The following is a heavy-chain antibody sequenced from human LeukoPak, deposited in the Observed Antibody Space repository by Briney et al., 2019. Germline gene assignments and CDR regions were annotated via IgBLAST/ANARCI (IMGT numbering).Heavy chain of an antibody. CDR1: GGTFSSYA. D-gene: IGHD3-10*01. V-gene: IGHV1-69*05. J-gene: IGHJ4*02. Sequence: SVKVSCKASGGTFSSYAISWVRQAPGQGLEWMGGIIPIFGTANYAQKFQGRVTITTDESTSTAYMGLSSLRSEDTAAYYCARSSGSGDFDYWGQGTLVTVSS. CDR2: IIPIFGTA. CDR3: ARSSGSGDFDY.